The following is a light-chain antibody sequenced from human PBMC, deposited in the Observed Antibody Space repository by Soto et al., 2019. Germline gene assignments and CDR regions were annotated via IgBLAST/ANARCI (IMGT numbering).Light chain of an antibody. CDR3: AAWDDSLNGVV. CDR1: SSNIGSNS. V-gene: IGLV1-44*01. J-gene: IGLJ2*01. Sequence: QSVPTQPPSASRTPGQRVTISCSGSSSNIGSNSVNWYQQLPGTAPKLLMYSSNQRPSGVPDRFSGSKSGTSASLAISGLQSEDEADYYCAAWDDSLNGVVFGGGTKLTLL. CDR2: SSN.